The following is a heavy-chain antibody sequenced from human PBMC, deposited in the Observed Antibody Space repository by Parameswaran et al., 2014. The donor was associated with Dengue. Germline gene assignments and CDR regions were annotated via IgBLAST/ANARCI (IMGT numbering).Heavy chain of an antibody. CDR2: IYYSGST. V-gene: IGHV4-30-4*01. CDR3: ARKTRWGSRDY. J-gene: IGHJ4*02. D-gene: IGHD3-16*01. Sequence: RWIRQPPGKGLEWIGYIYYSGSTYYNPSLKSRVTISVDTSKNQFSLKLSSVTAADTAVYYCARKTRWGSRDYWGQGTLVTVSS.